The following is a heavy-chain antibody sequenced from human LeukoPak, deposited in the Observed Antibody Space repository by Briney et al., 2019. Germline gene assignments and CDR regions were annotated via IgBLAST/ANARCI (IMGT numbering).Heavy chain of an antibody. J-gene: IGHJ3*02. Sequence: SETLSLTCTVSGDSISSYYWSWIRQPPGRGLEWIAYIHYTGDTNYNPSLKSRVTISVDTSKKQFSLKLSSVTAADTAVYYCARHDTRGGAFDIWGQGTIVTVSS. CDR3: ARHDTRGGAFDI. V-gene: IGHV4-59*08. CDR2: IHYTGDT. CDR1: GDSISSYY. D-gene: IGHD3-10*01.